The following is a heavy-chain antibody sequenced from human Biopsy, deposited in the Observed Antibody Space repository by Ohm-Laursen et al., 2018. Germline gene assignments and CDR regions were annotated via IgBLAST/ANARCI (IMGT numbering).Heavy chain of an antibody. CDR3: AAYYYDSSGYFYAFHY. D-gene: IGHD3-22*01. CDR1: GGSFSGYY. V-gene: IGHV4-59*08. CDR2: VSYSGNT. J-gene: IGHJ4*02. Sequence: SDTLSLTCTVSGGSFSGYYWSWIRQPLGKGLEWIGYVSYSGNTKYNPSLKSRVIISADTSKNQFSLKLSSVTAADTAMYYCAAYYYDSSGYFYAFHYWGQGTLVAVSS.